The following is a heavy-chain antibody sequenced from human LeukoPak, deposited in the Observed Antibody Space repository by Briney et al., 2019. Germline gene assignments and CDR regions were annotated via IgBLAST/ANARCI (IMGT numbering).Heavy chain of an antibody. D-gene: IGHD3-22*01. CDR1: RFTPSNYA. J-gene: IGHJ2*01. CDR3: AKVGIRISLLVVVFTTADDWYFDL. Sequence: GGSLRLSRAPSRFTPSNYAMSSVRQTPGEGLEGGSGIGGSGVSTYYTDTLKSRLTISRDNSKNTLYLQMDSLRAEDTAAYYCAKVGIRISLLVVVFTTADDWYFDLWGRGTLVTVSS. V-gene: IGHV3-23*01. CDR2: IGGSGVST.